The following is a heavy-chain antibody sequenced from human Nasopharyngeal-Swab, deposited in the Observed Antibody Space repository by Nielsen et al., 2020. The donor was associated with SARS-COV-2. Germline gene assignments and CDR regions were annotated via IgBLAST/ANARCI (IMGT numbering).Heavy chain of an antibody. D-gene: IGHD5-18*01. V-gene: IGHV3-23*01. J-gene: IGHJ4*02. CDR3: AKGGDTAMVNYFDY. Sequence: GESLKISCAASGFTFRSYAISWVRQAPGKGLEWVSVISGSDHTTYYADSVKGRFTISRDNSKNTVNLQMNSLRAEDTALYYCAKGGDTAMVNYFDYWGQGTLVTVSS. CDR1: GFTFRSYA. CDR2: ISGSDHTT.